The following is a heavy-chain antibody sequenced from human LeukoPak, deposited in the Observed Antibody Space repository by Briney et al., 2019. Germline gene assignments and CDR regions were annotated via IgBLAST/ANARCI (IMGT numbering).Heavy chain of an antibody. CDR2: INHSGST. J-gene: IGHJ4*02. D-gene: IGHD3-10*02. V-gene: IGHV4-34*01. CDR1: GGSFSGYY. Sequence: SETLSLTCAVYGGSFSGYYWSWIRQPPGKGLEWIGEINHSGSTNYNPSLKSRVTISADTSKNQFSLKLSSVTAADTAVYYCARGISLFGELLRPYYFDYWGQGTLVTVSS. CDR3: ARGISLFGELLRPYYFDY.